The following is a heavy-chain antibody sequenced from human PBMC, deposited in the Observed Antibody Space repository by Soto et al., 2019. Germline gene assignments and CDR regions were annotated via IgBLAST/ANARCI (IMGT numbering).Heavy chain of an antibody. CDR3: ARVGGEDYDILTVVPEAAPFQH. V-gene: IGHV1-18*01. CDR1: GYTFTSYG. J-gene: IGHJ1*01. CDR2: ISAYNGNT. Sequence: ASVKVSCKASGYTFTSYGISWVRQAPGQGLEWMGWISAYNGNTNYAQKLQGRVTMTTDTSTSTAYMELRSLRSDDTAVYYCARVGGEDYDILTVVPEAAPFQHWGQGTLVTVSS. D-gene: IGHD3-9*01.